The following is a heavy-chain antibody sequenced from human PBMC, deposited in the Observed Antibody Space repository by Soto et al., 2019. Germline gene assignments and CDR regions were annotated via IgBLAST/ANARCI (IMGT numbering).Heavy chain of an antibody. CDR1: GYTFTSYA. J-gene: IGHJ6*02. V-gene: IGHV1-8*02. D-gene: IGHD3-3*01. Sequence: ASVKVSSKASGYTFTSYAMHWVRQATGQGLEWMGWMNPNSGNTGYAQKFQGRVTMTRNTSISTAYMELSSLRSEDTAVYYCARVLSWASYYDFWSGYYNYYYYGMDVWGQGTTVTVSS. CDR3: ARVLSWASYYDFWSGYYNYYYYGMDV. CDR2: MNPNSGNT.